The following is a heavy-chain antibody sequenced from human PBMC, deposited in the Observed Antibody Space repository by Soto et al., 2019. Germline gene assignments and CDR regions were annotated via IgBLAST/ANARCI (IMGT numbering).Heavy chain of an antibody. CDR2: IYYSGTT. CDR3: ARSDGYNFDY. D-gene: IGHD5-12*01. CDR1: GGSISSGGYY. Sequence: QVQLQESGPGLVKPSQTLSLTCTVSGGSISSGGYYWSWIRQHPGKGLEWIGYIYYSGTTYYNPSLKSRVAISVDTSKDQFSRNLSSVTAADTAVYYCARSDGYNFDYWGQGTLVTVSS. V-gene: IGHV4-31*03. J-gene: IGHJ4*02.